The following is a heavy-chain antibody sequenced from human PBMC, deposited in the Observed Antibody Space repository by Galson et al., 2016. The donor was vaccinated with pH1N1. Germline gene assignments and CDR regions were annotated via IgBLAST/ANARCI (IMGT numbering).Heavy chain of an antibody. Sequence: TLSLTCTVSGGSISRGSFYWTWIRQPAGKGLEWVGRIYSSGSTSYNPPLKNRVTISVDTYKNQFSLKLTSVTAADTAIYYCAREGVGSGELFFYFDSWGQGIPVIVSS. CDR3: AREGVGSGELFFYFDS. J-gene: IGHJ4*02. V-gene: IGHV4-61*02. CDR2: IYSSGST. D-gene: IGHD3-10*01. CDR1: GGSISRGSFY.